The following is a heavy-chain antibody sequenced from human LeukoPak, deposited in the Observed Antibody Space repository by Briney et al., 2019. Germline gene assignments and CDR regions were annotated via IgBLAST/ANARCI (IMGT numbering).Heavy chain of an antibody. D-gene: IGHD7-27*01. V-gene: IGHV1-8*01. CDR1: GYTFTSFD. J-gene: IGHJ4*02. CDR3: ARGPPNWGMVGY. Sequence: ASVKVSCKASGYTFTSFDFNWVRQATGQGLEWMGWMKSNNGHTGYAQKFQGRVIMTRDTSISTAYMELSSLTFEDTAVYYCARGPPNWGMVGYWGQGTLVTVSS. CDR2: MKSNNGHT.